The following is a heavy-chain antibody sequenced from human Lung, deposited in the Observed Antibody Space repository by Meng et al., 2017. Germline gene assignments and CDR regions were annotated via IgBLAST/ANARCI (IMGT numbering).Heavy chain of an antibody. CDR1: GGSISSYY. CDR2: IYYSGST. Sequence: GSLRLSCTVSGGSISSYYWSWIRQPPGKGLEWIGYIYYSGSTNYNPSLKSRVTISVDTSKNQFSLKLSSVTAADSAVYCCASLPPYGDYWFDPWGQGTLVTVSS. CDR3: ASLPPYGDYWFDP. J-gene: IGHJ5*02. V-gene: IGHV4-59*01. D-gene: IGHD4-17*01.